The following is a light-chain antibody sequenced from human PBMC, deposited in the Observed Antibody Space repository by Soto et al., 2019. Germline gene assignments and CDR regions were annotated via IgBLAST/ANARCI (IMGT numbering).Light chain of an antibody. V-gene: IGKV1-5*01. J-gene: IGKJ1*01. Sequence: TQSPSTLSASVGDRVTITCRASESIGSWLAWYQQKPGKAPKFLIYDASTLERGVPARFRGSGFGTEFTLTISSLQPDDFATYYCQQYTSYLWTFGQGTKLEIK. CDR1: ESIGSW. CDR2: DAS. CDR3: QQYTSYLWT.